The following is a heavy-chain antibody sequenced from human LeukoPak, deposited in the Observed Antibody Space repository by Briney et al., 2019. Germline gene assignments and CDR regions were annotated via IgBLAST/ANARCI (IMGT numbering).Heavy chain of an antibody. V-gene: IGHV1-2*02. CDR3: ARDGEVTIFGVVITYYMDV. Sequence: ASVKVSCKASGYTFTGYYMHWVRQAPGQGLEGMGWINPNSGGTNYAQKFQGRVTMTRDTSISTAYMELSRLRSDDTAVYYCARDGEVTIFGVVITYYMDVWGKGTTVTVSS. CDR1: GYTFTGYY. CDR2: INPNSGGT. J-gene: IGHJ6*03. D-gene: IGHD3-3*01.